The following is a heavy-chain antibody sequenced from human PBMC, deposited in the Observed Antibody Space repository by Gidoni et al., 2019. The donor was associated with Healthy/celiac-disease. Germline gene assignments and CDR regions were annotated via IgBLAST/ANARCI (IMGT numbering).Heavy chain of an antibody. CDR2: IYYSGST. Sequence: QVQLQASGPGLVKPSETLSLTCTVSGGSISSYYWSWIRQPPGKGLEWIGYIYYSGSTNYNPSLKSRVTISVDTSKNQFSLKLSSVTAADTAVYYCARDTRYCSSTSCPPYWYFDLWGRGTLVTVSS. V-gene: IGHV4-59*01. CDR3: ARDTRYCSSTSCPPYWYFDL. CDR1: GGSISSYY. D-gene: IGHD2-2*01. J-gene: IGHJ2*01.